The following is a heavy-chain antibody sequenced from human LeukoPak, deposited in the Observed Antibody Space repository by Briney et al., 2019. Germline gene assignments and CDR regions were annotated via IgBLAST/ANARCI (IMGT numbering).Heavy chain of an antibody. Sequence: GESLKVSCKGSGYTFKSHWIAWVRQMPGKGLEYMGIIYPGDSDTRYSPSSQGQVTISADKSISTAYLQWSSLKASDTAMYFCAFGASNWDQFDFWGQGTLVTVSS. V-gene: IGHV5-51*06. CDR3: AFGASNWDQFDF. CDR1: GYTFKSHW. CDR2: IYPGDSDT. D-gene: IGHD7-27*01. J-gene: IGHJ5*01.